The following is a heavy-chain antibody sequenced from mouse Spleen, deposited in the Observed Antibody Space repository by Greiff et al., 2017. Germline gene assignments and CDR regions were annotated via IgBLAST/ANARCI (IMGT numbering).Heavy chain of an antibody. J-gene: IGHJ4*01. CDR1: GYSITSGYY. Sequence: ESGPGLVKPSQSLSLTCSVTGYSITSGYYWNWIRQFPGNKLEWMGYISYDGSNNYNPSLKNRISITRDTSKNQFFLKLNSVTTEDTATYYCASHYSNWAMDYWGQGTSVTVSS. CDR3: ASHYSNWAMDY. CDR2: ISYDGSN. D-gene: IGHD2-5*01. V-gene: IGHV3-6*01.